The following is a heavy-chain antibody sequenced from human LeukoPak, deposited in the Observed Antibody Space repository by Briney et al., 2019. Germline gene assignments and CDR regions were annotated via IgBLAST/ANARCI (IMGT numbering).Heavy chain of an antibody. CDR3: ARDPPATYYYDSSGYWHDY. CDR2: ISAYNGNT. J-gene: IGHJ4*02. CDR1: GYTFTSYG. D-gene: IGHD3-22*01. V-gene: IGHV1-18*01. Sequence: ASVKVSCKAPGYTFTSYGISWVRQAPGQGLEWMGWISAYNGNTNYAQKLQGRVTMTTDTSTSTAYMELRSLRSDDTAVYYCARDPPATYYYDSSGYWHDYWGQGTLVTVSS.